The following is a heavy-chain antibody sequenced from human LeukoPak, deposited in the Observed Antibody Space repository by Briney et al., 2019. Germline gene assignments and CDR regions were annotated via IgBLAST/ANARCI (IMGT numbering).Heavy chain of an antibody. J-gene: IGHJ4*02. CDR2: IYYSGST. CDR3: AREWEWGIAAY. D-gene: IGHD6-13*01. V-gene: IGHV4-39*07. Sequence: SETLSLTCTVSGGSISSSSYYWGWIRQPPGKGLEWIGSIYYSGSTYYNPSLKSRVTISVDTSKNQFSLKLSSVTAADTAVYYCAREWEWGIAAYWGQGTLVTVSS. CDR1: GGSISSSSYY.